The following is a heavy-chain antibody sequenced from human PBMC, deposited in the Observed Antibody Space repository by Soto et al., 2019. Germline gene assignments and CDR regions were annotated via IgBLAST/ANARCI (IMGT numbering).Heavy chain of an antibody. J-gene: IGHJ4*02. Sequence: AASVKVSCKASGYTFTSYAMHWVRQAPGQRLEWMGWINAGNGNTKYSQKFQGRVTITRDTSASTAYMELSSLRSEDTAVYYCASPKKYGDYNPFDYWGQVTLVTVSS. V-gene: IGHV1-3*01. CDR3: ASPKKYGDYNPFDY. D-gene: IGHD4-17*01. CDR1: GYTFTSYA. CDR2: INAGNGNT.